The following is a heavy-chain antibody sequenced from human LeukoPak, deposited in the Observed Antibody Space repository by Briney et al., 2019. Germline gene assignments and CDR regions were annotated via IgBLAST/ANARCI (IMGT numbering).Heavy chain of an antibody. Sequence: SETLSLTCTVSGGSISSYYWSWIRQPPGKGLEWIGYIYYSGSTNYNPSLKSRVTISVDTSKNQFSLKLSSVTAADTAVYYCARDARSTSRTKNYYCYYGMDVWGQGTTVTVSS. J-gene: IGHJ6*02. CDR1: GGSISSYY. V-gene: IGHV4-59*01. CDR2: IYYSGST. CDR3: ARDARSTSRTKNYYCYYGMDV. D-gene: IGHD2-2*01.